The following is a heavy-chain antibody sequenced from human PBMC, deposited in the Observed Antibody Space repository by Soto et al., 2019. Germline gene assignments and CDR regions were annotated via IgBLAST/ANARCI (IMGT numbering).Heavy chain of an antibody. V-gene: IGHV1-69*13. CDR3: ATLWGYCSGGSCYESPYYYHGMDV. Sequence: GASVKVSCKASGGTFSSYAISWVRQAPGQGLEWMGGIIPIFGTANYAQKFQGRVTITADESTSTAYMELSSLRSEDTAVYYCATLWGYCSGGSCYESPYYYHGMDVWGQGTTVTVSS. J-gene: IGHJ6*02. CDR1: GGTFSSYA. D-gene: IGHD2-15*01. CDR2: IIPIFGTA.